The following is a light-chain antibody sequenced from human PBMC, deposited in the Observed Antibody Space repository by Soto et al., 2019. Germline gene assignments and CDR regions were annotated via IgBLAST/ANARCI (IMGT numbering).Light chain of an antibody. Sequence: QAVVTQPPSASGTPGQRVTISCSGSSSNIGTNTVNWYQQLPGTAPKLLMYTDDQRPSGVPDRFSGSRSGTSASLAISGLQSEDEADYHCAAWDDSLDGVVFGGGTQLTVL. CDR1: SSNIGTNT. J-gene: IGLJ2*01. V-gene: IGLV1-44*01. CDR3: AAWDDSLDGVV. CDR2: TDD.